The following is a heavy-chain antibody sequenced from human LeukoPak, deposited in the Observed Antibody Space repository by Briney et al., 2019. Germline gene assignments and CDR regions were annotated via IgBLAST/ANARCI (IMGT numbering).Heavy chain of an antibody. V-gene: IGHV1-69*05. J-gene: IGHJ5*02. CDR2: IIPIFGTA. D-gene: IGHD3-22*01. Sequence: ASVKVSCKASGGTFSSYAISWVRQAPGQGVEWMGGIIPIFGTANYAQKLQGRVTITTDESTSTAYMELSSLRSEDTAVYYCARDHRYYYDSSGYYDYNWFDPWGQGTLVTVSS. CDR1: GGTFSSYA. CDR3: ARDHRYYYDSSGYYDYNWFDP.